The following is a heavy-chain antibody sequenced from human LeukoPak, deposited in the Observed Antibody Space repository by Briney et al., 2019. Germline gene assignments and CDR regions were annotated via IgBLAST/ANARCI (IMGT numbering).Heavy chain of an antibody. D-gene: IGHD2-21*02. CDR3: AKSCGGDCYYCDY. CDR1: GFTFSNYA. V-gene: IGHV3-23*01. J-gene: IGHJ4*02. Sequence: PGGSLRLSCAASGFTFSNYAMTWVRQAPGKGLEWVSTITSSNAPTNYADSVKGRFTISRDNSRNTLYLQMNSLRAEDTAIYYCAKSCGGDCYYCDYWGQGTLVAVSS. CDR2: ITSSNAPT.